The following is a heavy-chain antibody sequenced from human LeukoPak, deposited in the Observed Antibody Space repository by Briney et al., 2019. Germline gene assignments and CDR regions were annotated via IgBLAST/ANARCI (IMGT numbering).Heavy chain of an antibody. CDR2: ISGRGGST. J-gene: IGHJ5*02. CDR3: AKMTVGATTGTRGWFDP. CDR1: GFTFSSYA. D-gene: IGHD1-26*01. V-gene: IGHV3-23*01. Sequence: GGSLRLSCAASGFTFSSYAMSCVRQAPGQGLEWVSAISGRGGSTYYADSVKGRFTISRDNSKNTLYLQMNSLRAEDTAVYYCAKMTVGATTGTRGWFDPWGQGTLVTVSS.